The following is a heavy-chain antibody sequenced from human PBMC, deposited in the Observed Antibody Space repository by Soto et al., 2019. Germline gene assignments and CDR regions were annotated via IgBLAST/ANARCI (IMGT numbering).Heavy chain of an antibody. CDR1: GGSIRSSSSY. D-gene: IGHD3-3*01. V-gene: IGHV4-39*01. J-gene: IGHJ6*02. Sequence: QLQLPASGPGLVKPSETLSLTCTVSGGSIRSSSSYSDWIRQPPGKGLEWIGRIYYSGSTYYNPSLKSRVIIPMDKSKNQFSMNVSSVTAADTAVYYCARRRGVVQAGIDVWGPGNTVIVSS. CDR3: ARRRGVVQAGIDV. CDR2: IYYSGST.